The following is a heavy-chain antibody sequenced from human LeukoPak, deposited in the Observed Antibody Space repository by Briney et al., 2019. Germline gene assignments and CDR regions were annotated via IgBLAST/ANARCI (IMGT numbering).Heavy chain of an antibody. CDR3: ARDLFYYDSSGYYHPDAFDI. J-gene: IGHJ3*02. CDR2: IKSKTDGGTT. CDR1: GFTFSNAW. V-gene: IGHV3-15*01. D-gene: IGHD3-22*01. Sequence: GGSLRLSCAASGFTFSNAWMSWVRQAPGKGLEWVGRIKSKTDGGTTDYAAPVKGRFTISRDNSKNTLYLQMNSLRAEDTAVYYCARDLFYYDSSGYYHPDAFDIWGQGTMVTVSS.